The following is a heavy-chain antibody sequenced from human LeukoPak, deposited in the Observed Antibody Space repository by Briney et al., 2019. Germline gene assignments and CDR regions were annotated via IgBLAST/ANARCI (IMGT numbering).Heavy chain of an antibody. D-gene: IGHD4-23*01. CDR2: ISYDGSNK. J-gene: IGHJ4*02. CDR3: ARDERGYGGFIDY. CDR1: GFTFSSYA. V-gene: IGHV3-30-3*01. Sequence: GGSLRLSCAASGFTFSSYAMHWVRQAPGKGLEWVAVISYDGSNKYYADSVKGRFTISRDNSKNTLYLQMNSLRAEDTAVYYCARDERGYGGFIDYWGQGTLVTVSS.